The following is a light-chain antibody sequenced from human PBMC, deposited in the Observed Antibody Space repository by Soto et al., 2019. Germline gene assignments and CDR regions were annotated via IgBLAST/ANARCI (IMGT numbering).Light chain of an antibody. CDR3: QQYYSSPWT. V-gene: IGKV4-1*01. Sequence: IVMTQSPDYLSVSLGEMATTKCKSSQSVLYSPDTNNYLAWYQQKPRQPPKLLIYWSSTRESGVPDRFSGSGSGTDFTLTISSLQAEDVAVYYCQQYYSSPWTFGQGTKVDI. CDR2: WSS. J-gene: IGKJ1*01. CDR1: QSVLYSPDTNNY.